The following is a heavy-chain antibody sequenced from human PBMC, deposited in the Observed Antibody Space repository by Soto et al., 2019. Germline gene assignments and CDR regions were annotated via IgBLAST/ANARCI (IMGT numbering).Heavy chain of an antibody. CDR2: IDPSGGNT. J-gene: IGHJ4*02. D-gene: IGHD2-2*01. Sequence: ASVKVSCKASGYTFTSYYMHWVRQAPGQGLEWMGIIDPSGGNTNYAQKFQGRVTMTRDTSTSTVYMELSSLRSEDTAVYYCATASRYCISISCIDYWGQGTLVTVSS. CDR3: ATASRYCISISCIDY. CDR1: GYTFTSYY. V-gene: IGHV1-46*01.